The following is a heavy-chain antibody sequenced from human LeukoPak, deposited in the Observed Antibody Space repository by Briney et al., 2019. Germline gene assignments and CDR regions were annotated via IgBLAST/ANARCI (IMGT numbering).Heavy chain of an antibody. Sequence: GGSLRLSCAASGFTFDDYDMSWVRQAPGKGLEWVSAISGSGGSTYYADSVKGRFTISRDNSKNTLYLQMNSLRAEDTAVYYCAKDSGFDAFDIWGQGTMVTVSS. D-gene: IGHD6-25*01. J-gene: IGHJ3*02. CDR1: GFTFDDYD. V-gene: IGHV3-23*01. CDR3: AKDSGFDAFDI. CDR2: ISGSGGST.